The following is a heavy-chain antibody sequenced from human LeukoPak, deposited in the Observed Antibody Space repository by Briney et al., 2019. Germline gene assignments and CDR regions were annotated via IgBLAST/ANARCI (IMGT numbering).Heavy chain of an antibody. V-gene: IGHV4-4*02. CDR3: AKVYDFWSGYYGWFDP. Sequence: SDTLSLTCAVSGGSISSINWWSWVRQPPGKGLEWIGEIYHSGSTNYNPSLKSRVTISVDKSKNQFSLKLSSVTAADTAVYYCAKVYDFWSGYYGWFDPWGQGTLVTVSS. J-gene: IGHJ5*02. D-gene: IGHD3-3*01. CDR2: IYHSGST. CDR1: GGSISSINW.